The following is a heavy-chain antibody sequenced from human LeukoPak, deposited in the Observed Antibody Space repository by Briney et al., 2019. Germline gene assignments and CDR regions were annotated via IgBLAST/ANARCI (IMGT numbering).Heavy chain of an antibody. CDR1: GFTFSNYW. V-gene: IGHV3-7*01. CDR3: LRKETIVVIREPPT. Sequence: PGGSLRLSCAASGFTFSNYWMSWVRQAPGKGLEWVANINQYGNDKYYVDSVKGRFTISRDNAKNSLYLQMNSLRAEDTAIYYCLRKETIVVIREPPTRGQGTLGSVSS. CDR2: INQYGNDK. D-gene: IGHD3-22*01. J-gene: IGHJ4*02.